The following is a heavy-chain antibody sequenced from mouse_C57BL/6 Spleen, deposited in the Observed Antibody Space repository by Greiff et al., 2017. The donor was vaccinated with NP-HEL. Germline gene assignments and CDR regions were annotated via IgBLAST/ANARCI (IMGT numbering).Heavy chain of an antibody. CDR1: GYTFTSYW. CDR2: VNPSNGYA. J-gene: IGHJ3*01. CDR3: ARYDYDDGFAY. D-gene: IGHD2-4*01. V-gene: IGHV1-53*01. Sequence: VQLQQPGTELVKPGSSVKLSCKASGYTFTSYWMHWVKQRPGQGLEWIGNVNPSNGYANYNEKFKSKATLTVDKSSNTAYMQLTSLTSEDSAVYYCARYDYDDGFAYWGQGTLVTVSS.